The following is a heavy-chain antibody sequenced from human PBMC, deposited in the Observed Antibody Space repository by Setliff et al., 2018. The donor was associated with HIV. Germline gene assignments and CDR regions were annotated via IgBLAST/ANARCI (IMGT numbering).Heavy chain of an antibody. D-gene: IGHD3-22*01. J-gene: IGHJ6*03. V-gene: IGHV1-8*02. CDR3: ASARRDSYDRGRRNHYYIDV. CDR2: MNPNSGNT. CDR1: GYTFSSYD. Sequence: ASVQVSCKASGYTFSSYDINWVRQATGQGLEWMGWMNPNSGNTGYAQKFQGRVTMTRDTSISTAYMELNNLKFEDTAVYYCASARRDSYDRGRRNHYYIDVWGKGTTVTVSS.